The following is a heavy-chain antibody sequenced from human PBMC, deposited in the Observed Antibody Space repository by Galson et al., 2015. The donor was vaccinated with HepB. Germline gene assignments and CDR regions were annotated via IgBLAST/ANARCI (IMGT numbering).Heavy chain of an antibody. CDR3: AHRRPAATHFDY. D-gene: IGHD2-15*01. V-gene: IGHV2-5*02. Sequence: PALVKPTQTLTLTCTISGFSLNTGGLGVGWIRQPPGKALEWLALIYWDDDPRYSPSLKSRLTITKDTSKNQVVLTVTTVDPMDTATYYCAHRRPAATHFDYWGRGILVSVSS. CDR1: GFSLNTGGLG. J-gene: IGHJ4*02. CDR2: IYWDDDP.